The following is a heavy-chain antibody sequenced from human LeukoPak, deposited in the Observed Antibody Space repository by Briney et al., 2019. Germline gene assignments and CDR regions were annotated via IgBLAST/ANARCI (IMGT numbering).Heavy chain of an antibody. CDR3: ARSNKPRRDGYNSFDY. V-gene: IGHV1-69*13. D-gene: IGHD5-24*01. CDR2: IIPIFGTA. Sequence: GASVKVSCKASGGTFSSYAISWVRQAPGQGLEWMGGIIPIFGTANYAQKFQGRVTITADESTSTAYMELSSLRSEDTAVYYCARSNKPRRDGYNSFDYWGQGTLVTVSS. CDR1: GGTFSSYA. J-gene: IGHJ4*02.